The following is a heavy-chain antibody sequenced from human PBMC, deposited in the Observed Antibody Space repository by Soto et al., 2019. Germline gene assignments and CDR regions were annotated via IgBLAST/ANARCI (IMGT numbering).Heavy chain of an antibody. J-gene: IGHJ6*03. V-gene: IGHV4-59*08. Sequence: SETLSLTCTVSGGSISSYYWSWIRQPPGKGLEWIGYIYYSGSTNYNPSLKSRVTISVDTSKNQFSLKLSSATAADTAVYYCARQGYYYYYMDVWGKGTTVTVSS. CDR3: ARQGYYYYYMDV. CDR2: IYYSGST. CDR1: GGSISSYY.